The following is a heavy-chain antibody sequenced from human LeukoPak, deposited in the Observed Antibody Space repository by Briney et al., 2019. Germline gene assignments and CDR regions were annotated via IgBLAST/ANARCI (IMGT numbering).Heavy chain of an antibody. V-gene: IGHV1-69*13. D-gene: IGHD5-18*01. CDR2: IIPIFGTT. CDR1: GGTFSSYG. Sequence: SVKVSCKASGGTFSSYGTSWVRQAPGQGLEWMGGIIPIFGTTKYAQKFQGRVTITADESTNTVYVELSSLRSEDTAVYYCARISYVDTVMDYWGQGTLVTVSS. J-gene: IGHJ4*02. CDR3: ARISYVDTVMDY.